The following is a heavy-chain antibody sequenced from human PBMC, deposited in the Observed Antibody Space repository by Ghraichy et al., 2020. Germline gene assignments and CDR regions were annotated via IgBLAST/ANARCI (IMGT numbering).Heavy chain of an antibody. D-gene: IGHD6-13*01. J-gene: IGHJ4*02. V-gene: IGHV3-23*01. CDR1: GFTFSSYT. CDR2: IVESGGST. CDR3: ARRGQQRGYFDY. Sequence: GGSLRLSCAASGFTFSSYTLSWVRQPPGQGLEWVSAIVESGGSTYYADSVKGRFTISRDNSKNTLDLQMNSLRVEDTAVYYCARRGQQRGYFDYWGQGTLVTVCS.